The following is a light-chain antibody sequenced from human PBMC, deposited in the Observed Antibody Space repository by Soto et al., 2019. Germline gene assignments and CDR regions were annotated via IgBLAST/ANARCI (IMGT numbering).Light chain of an antibody. J-gene: IGKJ5*01. CDR3: QQSYSTPTIT. V-gene: IGKV1-39*01. Sequence: DIKMTQSPSSLSASVGDRVTITCRANQSISDYLNWYQQKPGKAPKFLIYASSSLQSGVPSRFRGSGSGTDFTLTISRLQPEDFATYYCQQSYSTPTITFGQGTRLEIK. CDR1: QSISDY. CDR2: ASS.